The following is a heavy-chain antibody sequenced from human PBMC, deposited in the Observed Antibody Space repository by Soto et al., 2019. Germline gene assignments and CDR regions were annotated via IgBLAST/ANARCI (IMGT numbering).Heavy chain of an antibody. D-gene: IGHD6-13*01. V-gene: IGHV1-2*02. Sequence: ASVKVSCNASGYTFTGYYMHWVGQAPGQGLEWMGWINPNSGGTNYAQKFQGRVTMTRDTSISTAYMELSRLRSDDTAVYYCARGIIAAAGTKGGNYWGQGTLVTVSS. J-gene: IGHJ4*02. CDR3: ARGIIAAAGTKGGNY. CDR1: GYTFTGYY. CDR2: INPNSGGT.